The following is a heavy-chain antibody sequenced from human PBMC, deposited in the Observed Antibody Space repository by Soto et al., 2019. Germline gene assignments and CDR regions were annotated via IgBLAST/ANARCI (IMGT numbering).Heavy chain of an antibody. Sequence: PSETLSLTCTVSGDSVSSRSYYWTWVRQPPGKGLEWIGYIDYSGNTNCDPSLQSRVTMSLDTSKNQFSLKLSSVTAADTAYYYCARDIRGYSRAFDYWGQGIMVTVSS. J-gene: IGHJ4*02. V-gene: IGHV4-61*01. D-gene: IGHD5-18*01. CDR3: ARDIRGYSRAFDY. CDR1: GDSVSSRSYY. CDR2: IDYSGNT.